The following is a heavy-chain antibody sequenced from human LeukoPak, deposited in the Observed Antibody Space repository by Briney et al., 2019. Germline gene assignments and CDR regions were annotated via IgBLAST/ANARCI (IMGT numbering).Heavy chain of an antibody. CDR3: ATLVGATPGWFDP. J-gene: IGHJ5*02. CDR1: GYTFTSYF. V-gene: IGHV1-46*01. CDR2: INPSGGST. D-gene: IGHD1-26*01. Sequence: ASVKVSCKASGYTFTSYFMHWVRQAPGQGLEWMGIINPSGGSTSYAQKFQGRVTMTRDTSTSTVYMELSSLRSEDTAVYYCATLVGATPGWFDPWGQGTLVTVSS.